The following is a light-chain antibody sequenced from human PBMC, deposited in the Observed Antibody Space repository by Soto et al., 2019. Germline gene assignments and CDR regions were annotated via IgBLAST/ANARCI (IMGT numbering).Light chain of an antibody. V-gene: IGKV4-1*01. CDR3: QQYFSIPLT. CDR1: QSLWYNSNNKNY. Sequence: DIVMTQSPDSLTVPLGERATINCKSSQSLWYNSNNKNYLAWYQQKPGQPPKVVIFWASTRESGVPDRFSGSGSGTDFTLTISSPQAEDVAVYYCQQYFSIPLTFGGGTKVEIK. CDR2: WAS. J-gene: IGKJ4*01.